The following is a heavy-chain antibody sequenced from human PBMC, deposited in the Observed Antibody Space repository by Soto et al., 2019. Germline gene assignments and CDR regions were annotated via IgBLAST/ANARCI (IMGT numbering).Heavy chain of an antibody. V-gene: IGHV4-30-4*01. D-gene: IGHD2-8*01. CDR2: IFDSGST. CDR1: GGSISGGVHS. J-gene: IGHJ2*01. CDR3: AREIMPLTNDWYFDL. Sequence: QVQLQESGPGLVKPSETLSLTCTVSGGSISGGVHSWSWIRQPPGKGLEWIGHIFDSGSTYYNPYLKSRLTISVDTSKNQFSLRLSSVTAADTAVYCCAREIMPLTNDWYFDLWGRGTLVTVSS.